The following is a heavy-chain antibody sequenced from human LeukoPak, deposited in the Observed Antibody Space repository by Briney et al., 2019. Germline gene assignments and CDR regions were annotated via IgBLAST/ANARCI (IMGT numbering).Heavy chain of an antibody. D-gene: IGHD3-10*01. CDR3: ATLYGSGGYFDY. CDR1: GFTFSSYG. V-gene: IGHV3-30*03. Sequence: GSLRLSCAASGFTFSSYGIHWVRQAPGKGLEWVAVISYDGSNKYYADSVKGRFTISRDNSKNTLYLQMNSLRAEDTAVYYCATLYGSGGYFDYWGQGTPVTVSS. J-gene: IGHJ4*02. CDR2: ISYDGSNK.